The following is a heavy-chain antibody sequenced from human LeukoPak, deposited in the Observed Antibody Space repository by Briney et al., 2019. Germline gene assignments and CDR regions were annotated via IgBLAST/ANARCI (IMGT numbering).Heavy chain of an antibody. CDR3: ARAPPFYYGSGSPSGYYYYGMDV. Sequence: SETLSLTCTVSGGSISSYYWSWIRRPPGKGLEWIGYIYYSGSTNYNPSLKSRVTISVDTSKNQFSLKLSSVTAADTAVYYCARAPPFYYGSGSPSGYYYYGMDVWGQGTTVTVSS. CDR1: GGSISSYY. J-gene: IGHJ6*02. CDR2: IYYSGST. D-gene: IGHD3-10*01. V-gene: IGHV4-59*01.